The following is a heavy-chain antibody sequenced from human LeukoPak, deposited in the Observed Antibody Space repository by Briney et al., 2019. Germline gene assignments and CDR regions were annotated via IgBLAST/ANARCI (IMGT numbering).Heavy chain of an antibody. Sequence: PSETLSLTCTVSGGSISSYYWSWIRQPPGKGLEWIGYIYYSGSTNYNPSLKSRVTISVDTSKNQFSLKLSSVTAADTAVYYCARARPQQQLDYWGQGTLVTVSS. CDR3: ARARPQQQLDY. CDR1: GGSISSYY. V-gene: IGHV4-59*01. J-gene: IGHJ4*02. CDR2: IYYSGST. D-gene: IGHD6-13*01.